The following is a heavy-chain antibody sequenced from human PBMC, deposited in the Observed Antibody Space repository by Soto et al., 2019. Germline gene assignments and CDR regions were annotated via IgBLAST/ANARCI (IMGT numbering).Heavy chain of an antibody. V-gene: IGHV1-3*01. D-gene: IGHD2-15*01. Sequence: GASVKVSCKASGYTFTSYAMHWVRQAPGQRLEWMGWINGGNGNTKYSQKFQGRVTVTRDTSASTAYMELSSLRSEDTAVYYCARDRYCSGGSCSGSFDIWGQGTMVTVSS. CDR3: ARDRYCSGGSCSGSFDI. J-gene: IGHJ3*02. CDR1: GYTFTSYA. CDR2: INGGNGNT.